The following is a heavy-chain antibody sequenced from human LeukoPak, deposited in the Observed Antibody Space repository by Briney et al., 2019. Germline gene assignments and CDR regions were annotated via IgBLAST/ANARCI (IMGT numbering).Heavy chain of an antibody. CDR2: IYPGDSDT. Sequence: GESLKISCKGSGYSSTSYWISWVRQMPGKGLEWMGIIYPGDSDTSYSPSFQGQVTISADKSISTAYLLWSSLKASDTAMYYCARRRADGDYFDYWGQGTLVTVSS. CDR1: GYSSTSYW. J-gene: IGHJ4*02. D-gene: IGHD4-17*01. CDR3: ARRRADGDYFDY. V-gene: IGHV5-51*01.